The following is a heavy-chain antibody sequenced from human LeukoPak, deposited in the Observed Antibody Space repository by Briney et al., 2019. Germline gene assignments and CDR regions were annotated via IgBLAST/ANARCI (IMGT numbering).Heavy chain of an antibody. D-gene: IGHD2-2*01. J-gene: IGHJ4*02. CDR1: GFTFSSYS. Sequence: GGSLGLSCAASGFTFSSYSMNWVRQAPGKGLEWVSSISSSSSYIYYADSVKGRFTISRDNAKNSLYLQMNSLRAEDTAVYYCAREGYCSSTSCYPLDYWGQGTLVTVSS. CDR2: ISSSSSYI. CDR3: AREGYCSSTSCYPLDY. V-gene: IGHV3-21*01.